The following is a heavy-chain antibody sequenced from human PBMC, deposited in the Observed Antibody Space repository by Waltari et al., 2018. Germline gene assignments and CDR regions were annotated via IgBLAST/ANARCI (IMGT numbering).Heavy chain of an antibody. V-gene: IGHV3-30*18. D-gene: IGHD1-26*01. CDR1: TFSNYG. J-gene: IGHJ3*02. CDR3: AKSSGNYWGAFDI. Sequence: TFSNYGMHWVRQSPGKGLEWVAVIFYDGSNKYYADSVKGRFTMSRDNSNNTLFLQMNNLRAEDTAMYFCAKSSGNYWGAFDIWGQGTVLTVSS. CDR2: IFYDGSNK.